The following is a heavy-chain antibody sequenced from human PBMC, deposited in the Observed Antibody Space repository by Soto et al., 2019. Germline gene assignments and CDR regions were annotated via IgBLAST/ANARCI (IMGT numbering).Heavy chain of an antibody. CDR3: ARKLPSVDLDY. D-gene: IGHD2-15*01. J-gene: IGHJ4*02. Sequence: PSETLSLTCAISGAPITWGDYSWNWIRQSPGKGLEWIGYIFHGGSTYYNPSLRSRVTISVDTSKNQFSLKLSSVTAADTAVYYCARKLPSVDLDYWGQGTLVTVSS. V-gene: IGHV4-30-2*06. CDR1: GAPITWGDYS. CDR2: IFHGGST.